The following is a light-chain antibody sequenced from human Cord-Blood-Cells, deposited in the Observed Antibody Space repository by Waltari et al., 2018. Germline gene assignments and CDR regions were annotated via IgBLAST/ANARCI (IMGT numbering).Light chain of an antibody. J-gene: IGKJ5*01. CDR2: DAS. Sequence: EIVLTQSPATLSLSPGERATLSCRASPSVRSYLAWYQQKPGQAPRLLSYDASNRATGIPARFSGSGSGTDFTLTISSLEPEDFAVYYCQQRSNWPSITFGQGTRLEIK. CDR3: QQRSNWPSIT. V-gene: IGKV3-11*01. CDR1: PSVRSY.